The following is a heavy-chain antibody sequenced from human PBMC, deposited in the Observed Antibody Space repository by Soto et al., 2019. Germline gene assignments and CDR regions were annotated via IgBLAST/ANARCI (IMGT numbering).Heavy chain of an antibody. CDR1: GDPMSSYY. D-gene: IGHD4-4*01. J-gene: IGHJ4*02. CDR3: ARAKSNYQTFDH. Sequence: SETLSLTCTVSGDPMSSYYWSWIRQPPGKGLEWIGYIYYSGSTTYNPSLRSRVTMSVDTSKNQFSLRLSSVTAADTAVYYCARAKSNYQTFDHWGQGSQVTVSS. CDR2: IYYSGST. V-gene: IGHV4-59*01.